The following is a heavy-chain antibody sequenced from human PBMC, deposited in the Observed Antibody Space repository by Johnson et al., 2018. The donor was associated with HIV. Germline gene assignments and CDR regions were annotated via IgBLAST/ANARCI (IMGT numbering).Heavy chain of an antibody. CDR2: IKQDGSEK. D-gene: IGHD3-22*01. V-gene: IGHV3-7*05. CDR3: AREAYYYDSSGPGGAFDI. Sequence: VQLVESGGGVVQPGRSLRLSCAASGFTFSSYAMSWVRQVPGKGLEWVANIKQDGSEKYYVDSVKGRFTISRDNAKNSLYLQMNSLRAEDTAVYYCAREAYYYDSSGPGGAFDIWGQGTMVTVSS. J-gene: IGHJ3*02. CDR1: GFTFSSYA.